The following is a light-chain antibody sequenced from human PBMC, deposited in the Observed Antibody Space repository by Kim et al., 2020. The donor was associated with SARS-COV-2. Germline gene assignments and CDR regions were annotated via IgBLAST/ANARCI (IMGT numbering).Light chain of an antibody. CDR3: QQYNNWPPEET. V-gene: IGKV3-15*01. CDR1: QSVSNN. CDR2: GAS. J-gene: IGKJ1*01. Sequence: EIVMTQSPATLSVSPGERATLSCRASQSVSNNLAWYQQKPGQAPRLLIYGASTRATGIPARFSGSGSGTEFTLTISSLQSEDFAVYYCQQYNNWPPEETFGQGTKVDIK.